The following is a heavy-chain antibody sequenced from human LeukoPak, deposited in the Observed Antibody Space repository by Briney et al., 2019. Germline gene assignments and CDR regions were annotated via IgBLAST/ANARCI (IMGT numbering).Heavy chain of an antibody. CDR3: ARGGRYDFWSGYYGDYYYYMDV. V-gene: IGHV1-8*01. J-gene: IGHJ6*03. D-gene: IGHD3-3*01. CDR1: GYTFTSYD. Sequence: ASAKVSCKASGYTFTSYDINWVRQATGQGLEWMGWMNPNSGNTGYAQKFQGRVTMTTNTSISTAYMELSSLRSEDTAVYYCARGGRYDFWSGYYGDYYYYMDVWGKGTTVTVSS. CDR2: MNPNSGNT.